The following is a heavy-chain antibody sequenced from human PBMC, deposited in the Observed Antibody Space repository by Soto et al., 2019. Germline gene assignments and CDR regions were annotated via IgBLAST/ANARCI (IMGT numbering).Heavy chain of an antibody. D-gene: IGHD2-15*01. CDR2: IDPSDSYT. CDR1: GYNFAGYW. V-gene: IGHV5-10-1*01. Sequence: PGESLKISCKGSGYNFAGYWIAWVRQMPGKGLEWMGRIDPSDSYTNYSPSFQGHVTISADKSISTAYLQWSSLKASDTAMYYCATHRVVAAMVVDYWGQGTLVTVSS. J-gene: IGHJ4*02. CDR3: ATHRVVAAMVVDY.